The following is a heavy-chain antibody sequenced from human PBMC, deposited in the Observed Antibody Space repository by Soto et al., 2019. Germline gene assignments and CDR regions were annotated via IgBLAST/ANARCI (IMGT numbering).Heavy chain of an antibody. CDR3: ATQGGNTRIVLLRHYATDF. D-gene: IGHD1-7*01. Sequence: LETLSLTCAVSSGTVRVKSHYCAWIRQPPGKGLDWIGAIDHSGRTYYSESLKSRATISVDTARNQFSLKLNSVTAPDTAVYYCATQGGNTRIVLLRHYATDFWGQGPAVTVS. V-gene: IGHV4-39*01. CDR1: SGTVRVKSHY. J-gene: IGHJ6*02. CDR2: IDHSGRT.